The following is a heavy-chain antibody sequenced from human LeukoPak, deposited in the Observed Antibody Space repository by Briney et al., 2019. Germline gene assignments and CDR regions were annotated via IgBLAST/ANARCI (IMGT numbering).Heavy chain of an antibody. CDR3: ARARRASGSPYYFDY. D-gene: IGHD1-26*01. CDR1: GYTFTSYY. V-gene: IGHV1-46*03. Sequence: GASVKVSCKASGYTFTSYYMHWVRQAPRQGLEWMGIINPSGGSTSYAQKFQGRVTMTRDTSTSTVYMELSSLRSEDTAVYYCARARRASGSPYYFDYWGQGTLVTVSS. J-gene: IGHJ4*02. CDR2: INPSGGST.